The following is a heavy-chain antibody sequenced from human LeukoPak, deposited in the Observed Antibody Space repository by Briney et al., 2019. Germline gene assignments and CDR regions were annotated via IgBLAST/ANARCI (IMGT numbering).Heavy chain of an antibody. CDR1: GFTFSSYE. CDR3: ASRWLVRDAFDV. J-gene: IGHJ3*01. D-gene: IGHD6-19*01. V-gene: IGHV3-48*03. CDR2: ITTSDNTI. Sequence: PGGSLRLSCAASGFTFSSYEMNWVRQAPGKGLEWISYITTSDNTIYNADSVKGRFTISRDNAKNSLYLQMNSLRAEDTGVYYCASRWLVRDAFDVWGQGTMVTVSS.